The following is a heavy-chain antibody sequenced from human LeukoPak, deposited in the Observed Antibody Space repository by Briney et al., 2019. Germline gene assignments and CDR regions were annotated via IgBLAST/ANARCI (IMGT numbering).Heavy chain of an antibody. CDR3: ARQTVTTGRYYYYYMDV. CDR1: GGSISSYY. Sequence: SETLSLTCTVSGGSISSYYWSWIRQPPGKGLEWIGYIYYSGSTNYNPSLKSRVTISVDTSKNQFSLKLSSVTAADTAVYYCARQTVTTGRYYYYYMDVWGKGTTVTVSS. V-gene: IGHV4-59*01. D-gene: IGHD4-17*01. J-gene: IGHJ6*03. CDR2: IYYSGST.